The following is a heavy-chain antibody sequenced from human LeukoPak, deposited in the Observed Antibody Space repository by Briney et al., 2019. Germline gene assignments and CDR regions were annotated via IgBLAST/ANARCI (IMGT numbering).Heavy chain of an antibody. CDR3: AREFDL. J-gene: IGHJ2*01. CDR2: IYTSGST. V-gene: IGHV4-61*02. CDR1: GGSISSGNYY. Sequence: SETLSLTYTVSGGSISSGNYYWNWIRQPAGKGLEWIGLIYTSGSTYYNPSLKSRLTISLDTSKNQFSLKLGSVTAADTAVYYCAREFDLWGRGTLVTVSS.